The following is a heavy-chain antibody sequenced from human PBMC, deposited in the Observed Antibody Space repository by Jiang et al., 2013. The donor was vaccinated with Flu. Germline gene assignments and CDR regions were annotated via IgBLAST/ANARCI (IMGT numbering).Heavy chain of an antibody. CDR2: INPDGDST. J-gene: IGHJ4*02. V-gene: IGHV1-2*02. D-gene: IGHD7-27*01. CDR1: IYRFAGHY. CDR3: ATLPLRTGGFAS. Sequence: GAEVVKPGASARVSCRSSIYRFAGHYIHWARQAPGQGLEWMGWINPDGDSTKYAQKFQDRVTMTRDTSITAVYLDLRSLTSDDTAAYYCATLPLRTGGFASWGQGTLVTVSS.